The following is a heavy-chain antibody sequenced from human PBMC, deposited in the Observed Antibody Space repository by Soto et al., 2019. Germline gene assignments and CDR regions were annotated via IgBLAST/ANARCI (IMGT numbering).Heavy chain of an antibody. CDR2: ISSSSSYI. D-gene: IGHD6-19*01. J-gene: IGHJ4*02. V-gene: IGHV3-21*01. CDR1: GFTFSSYS. Sequence: EVQLVESGGGLGKPGGSLRLSCAASGFTFSSYSMNWVRQAPGKGLEWVSSISSSSSYIYYADSVKGRFTISRDNAKNSLYLQMNSLRAEDTAVYYCARELLAVAGVFDYWGQGTMVTVSS. CDR3: ARELLAVAGVFDY.